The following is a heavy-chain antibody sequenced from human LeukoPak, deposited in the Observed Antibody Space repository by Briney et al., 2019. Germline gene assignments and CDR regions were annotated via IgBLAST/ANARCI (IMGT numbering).Heavy chain of an antibody. Sequence: SGGSLRLSCAPSGFTSSSYAMSCVSHPPAEAREMFSHISGSGENTHYADYAKSRYTISRDNSKNTVYLQMSRVRAEDRDVYSSYGDPTLSFDPWGEGTLVTVSS. J-gene: IGHJ5*02. CDR2: ISGSGENT. CDR1: GFTSSSYA. D-gene: IGHD4-17*01. V-gene: IGHV3-23*01. CDR3: YGDPTLSFDP.